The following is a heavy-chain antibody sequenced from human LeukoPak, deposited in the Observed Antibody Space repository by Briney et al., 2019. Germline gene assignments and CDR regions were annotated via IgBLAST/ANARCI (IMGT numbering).Heavy chain of an antibody. J-gene: IGHJ4*02. V-gene: IGHV3-23*01. D-gene: IGHD6-19*01. CDR2: ISGSGLKT. Sequence: PGGSLRLSCAASGLTFSNYGMSWVRQAPGKGLEWVSSISGSGLKTYDADSVKGRFTISRDNSKKTLYLQMNSLRAEDTAVYYCAKEGQWLAHYFDYWGQGTLVTVSS. CDR1: GLTFSNYG. CDR3: AKEGQWLAHYFDY.